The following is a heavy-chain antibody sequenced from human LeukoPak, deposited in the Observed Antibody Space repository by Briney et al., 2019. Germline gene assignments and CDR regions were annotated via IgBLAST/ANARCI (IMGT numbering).Heavy chain of an antibody. CDR1: GFTFSSYG. CDR3: ARGEADYGGNFGDY. J-gene: IGHJ4*02. Sequence: GGSLRLSCAASGFTFSSYGMHWVRQAPGKGLEWVAVIWYDGSNKYYADSVKSRFTISRDNSKNMLYLQMNSLRAEDTAVYYCARGEADYGGNFGDYWGQGTLVTVSS. V-gene: IGHV3-33*01. D-gene: IGHD4-23*01. CDR2: IWYDGSNK.